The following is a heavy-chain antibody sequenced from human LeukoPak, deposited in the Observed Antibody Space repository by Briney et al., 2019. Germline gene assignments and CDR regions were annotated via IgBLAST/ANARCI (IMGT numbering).Heavy chain of an antibody. CDR3: ANHLSSSWYYYFDY. CDR1: GYTFTGYY. CDR2: INPNSGGT. J-gene: IGHJ4*02. Sequence: VASVKVSCKASGYTFTGYYIHWVRQAPGQGLEWMGWINPNSGGTNYAQKFQGRVTMTRDTSISTAYMELSRLRSDDTAVYYCANHLSSSWYYYFDYWGQGTLVTVSS. V-gene: IGHV1-2*02. D-gene: IGHD6-13*01.